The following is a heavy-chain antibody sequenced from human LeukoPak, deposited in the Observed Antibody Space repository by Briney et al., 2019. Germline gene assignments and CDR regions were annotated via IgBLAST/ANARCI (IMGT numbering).Heavy chain of an antibody. Sequence: SVKVSCKAPGGTFSSYAISWVRQAPGQGLEWMGGIIPIFGTANYAQKFQGRVTITADESTSTAYMELSSLRSEDTAVYYCARVVRGDSAPDYWGQGTLVTVSS. D-gene: IGHD2-15*01. CDR3: ARVVRGDSAPDY. CDR1: GGTFSSYA. J-gene: IGHJ4*02. CDR2: IIPIFGTA. V-gene: IGHV1-69*01.